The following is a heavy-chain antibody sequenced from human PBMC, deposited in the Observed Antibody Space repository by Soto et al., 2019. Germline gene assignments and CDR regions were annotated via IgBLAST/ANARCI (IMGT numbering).Heavy chain of an antibody. D-gene: IGHD4-17*01. Sequence: PSETLSLTCTVSGGSISTYYWSWIRQPPGKGLEWIGYIYYSGSTNYNPSLKSRVTISVDTSKNQFSLKLSSVTAAATAVYYCARSSQSTVTTCDYWGQGPLVTVSS. V-gene: IGHV4-59*01. CDR2: IYYSGST. CDR1: GGSISTYY. J-gene: IGHJ4*02. CDR3: ARSSQSTVTTCDY.